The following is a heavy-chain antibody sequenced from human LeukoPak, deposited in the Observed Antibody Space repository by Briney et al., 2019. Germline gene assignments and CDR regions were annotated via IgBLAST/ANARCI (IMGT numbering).Heavy chain of an antibody. CDR1: GFTFSSYA. D-gene: IGHD3-22*01. V-gene: IGHV3-30-3*01. CDR2: ISYDGSNK. J-gene: IGHJ4*02. CDR3: ARSYYYDSSGYDFDY. Sequence: GGSLRLSCAASGFTFSSYAMHWVRQAPGKGLEWVAVISYDGSNKYYADSVKGRFTISRDNSKNTLCLQMNSLRAEDTAVYYCARSYYYDSSGYDFDYWGQGTLVTVSS.